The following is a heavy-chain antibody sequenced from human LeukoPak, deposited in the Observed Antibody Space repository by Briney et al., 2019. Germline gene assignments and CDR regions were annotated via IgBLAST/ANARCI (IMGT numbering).Heavy chain of an antibody. V-gene: IGHV3-30-3*01. CDR1: GFTFSSYA. CDR3: ARGDSSSWYSDY. J-gene: IGHJ4*02. D-gene: IGHD6-13*01. Sequence: GGSLRLSCAASGFTFSSYAMHWVRQAPGKGLEWVAVISYDGSNKYYADSVKGRFTISRDNSKNTLYQQMNSLRAEDTAVYYCARGDSSSWYSDYWGQGTLVTVSS. CDR2: ISYDGSNK.